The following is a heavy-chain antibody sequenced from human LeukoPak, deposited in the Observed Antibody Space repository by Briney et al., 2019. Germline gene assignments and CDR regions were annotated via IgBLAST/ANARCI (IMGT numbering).Heavy chain of an antibody. CDR3: AREYGSGSYTGIDY. CDR1: GYTFINYG. Sequence: GASVKVSCKASGYTFINYGITWVRQAPGQGLEWMGWISAYNGAYNGNTYYAQKLQGRVTMTTDTSTNTGYMELRSLRSDDTAVYYCAREYGSGSYTGIDYWGQGTLVTVSS. CDR2: ISAYNGAYNGNT. J-gene: IGHJ4*02. D-gene: IGHD3-10*01. V-gene: IGHV1-18*01.